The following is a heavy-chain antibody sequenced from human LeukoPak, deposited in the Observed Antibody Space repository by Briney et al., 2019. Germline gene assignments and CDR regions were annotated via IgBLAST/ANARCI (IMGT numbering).Heavy chain of an antibody. CDR1: GFTFSSYA. V-gene: IGHV3-64*01. CDR2: ISTDGGTT. J-gene: IGHJ3*02. Sequence: PGGSLRLSCAASGFTFSSYAMHWVRQAPGKGLEYVSTISTDGGTTYHAHPEKGRFTISRHNSKNTLFLQMGSLRAEDTAVYYCARDSMVRGGGAFDIWGQGTMVTVSS. CDR3: ARDSMVRGGGAFDI. D-gene: IGHD3-10*01.